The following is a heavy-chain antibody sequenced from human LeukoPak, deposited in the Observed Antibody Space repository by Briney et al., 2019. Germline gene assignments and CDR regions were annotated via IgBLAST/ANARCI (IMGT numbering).Heavy chain of an antibody. CDR3: ARDPPTLIVGALFDY. D-gene: IGHD1-26*01. CDR1: GFTFSSYA. V-gene: IGHV3-30-3*01. J-gene: IGHJ4*02. Sequence: PGRSLRLSCAASGFTFSSYAMPWVRQAPGKGLERVAVISYDGSNKYYADSVKGRFTIYRDNSKNTLYLQMNSLRAEDTAVSYCARDPPTLIVGALFDYWGQGTLVTVSS. CDR2: ISYDGSNK.